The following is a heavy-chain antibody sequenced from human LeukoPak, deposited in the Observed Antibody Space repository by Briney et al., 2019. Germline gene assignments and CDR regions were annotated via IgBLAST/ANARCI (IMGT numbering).Heavy chain of an antibody. CDR2: VYYSGRT. CDR3: ARDKVVGATYFDY. V-gene: IGHV4-59*02. CDR1: GASVSNYD. D-gene: IGHD1-26*01. Sequence: ASETLSLTCTVSGASVSNYDWSWIRQPPGKGLEWIGYVYYSGRTNYNPSLKSRVTMSVDTSKNQFSLKLSSVTAADTAVYYCARDKVVGATYFDYWGQGTLVTVSS. J-gene: IGHJ4*02.